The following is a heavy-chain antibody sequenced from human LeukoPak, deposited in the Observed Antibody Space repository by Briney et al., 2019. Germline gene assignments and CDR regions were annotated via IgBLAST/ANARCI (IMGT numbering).Heavy chain of an antibody. CDR3: ARWIVGDTTSDY. CDR2: INPSGGGT. V-gene: IGHV1-46*01. J-gene: IGHJ4*02. CDR1: GYTFTNYY. D-gene: IGHD1-26*01. Sequence: GASVKVSCKASGYTFTNYYMQWVRQAPGQGLEWMGIINPSGGGTSYAQNFQGRVTMTRDTSTSTVYTALSSLTSEDTAVYYCARWIVGDTTSDYWGQGTLVTVSS.